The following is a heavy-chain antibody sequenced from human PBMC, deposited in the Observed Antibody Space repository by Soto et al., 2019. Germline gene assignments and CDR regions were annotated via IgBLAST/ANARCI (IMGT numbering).Heavy chain of an antibody. J-gene: IGHJ4*02. CDR2: VYYIGST. Sequence: QVQLQESGPGLVKPSETLSLTCTVSGGSISTSYWSWIRQPPGKGLVWLGYVYYIGSTQYNPSLKNRVTISVDTSPNQSPLKLESVSAADTALYYCARDGSGHDFWDGPWYFDSWGQGTLVTVPS. CDR3: ARDGSGHDFWDGPWYFDS. D-gene: IGHD3-3*01. CDR1: GGSISTSY. V-gene: IGHV4-59*01.